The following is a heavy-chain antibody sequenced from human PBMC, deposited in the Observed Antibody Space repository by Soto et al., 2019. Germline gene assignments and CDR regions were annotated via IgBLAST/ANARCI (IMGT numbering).Heavy chain of an antibody. CDR2: ISAYNGNT. J-gene: IGHJ4*02. Sequence: QVPLVQSGAEVKKPGASVKVSCKASGYTFTGYSVGWVRQAPGQGLERMGWISAYNGNTNYAQKFQDRLTMTTDASTSTAYMELRSLRSDDTAVYYCARPSGSYGDYAWSLKYWGQGTLVTVSS. CDR1: GYTFTGYS. V-gene: IGHV1-18*01. D-gene: IGHD4-17*01. CDR3: ARPSGSYGDYAWSLKY.